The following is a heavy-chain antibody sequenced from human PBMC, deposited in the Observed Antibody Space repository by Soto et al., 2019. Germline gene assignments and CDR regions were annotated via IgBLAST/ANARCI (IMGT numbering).Heavy chain of an antibody. J-gene: IGHJ3*02. CDR1: GGTFSSYT. CDR3: ARDRGYCSSTSCGVDI. Sequence: SVKVSCKASGGTFSSYTISWVRQAPGQGLEWMGRIIPILGVANYAQKFQGRVTITADKSTSTAYMELSSLRSEDTAVYYCARDRGYCSSTSCGVDIWGQGTMVTVSS. D-gene: IGHD2-2*01. V-gene: IGHV1-69*04. CDR2: IIPILGVA.